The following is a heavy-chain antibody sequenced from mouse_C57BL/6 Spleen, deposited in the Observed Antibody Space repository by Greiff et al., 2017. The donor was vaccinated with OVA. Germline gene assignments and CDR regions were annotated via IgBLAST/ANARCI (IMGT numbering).Heavy chain of an antibody. Sequence: EVKLVESGGGLVKPGGSLKLSCAASGFTFSDYGMHWVRQAPEKGLEWVAYISSGSSTIYYADTVKGRFTISRDNAKNTLFLQMTSLRSEDTAMYYCARGGYYGSPWYIDVWGTGTTVTVSS. CDR2: ISSGSSTI. D-gene: IGHD1-1*01. CDR1: GFTFSDYG. CDR3: ARGGYYGSPWYIDV. J-gene: IGHJ1*03. V-gene: IGHV5-17*01.